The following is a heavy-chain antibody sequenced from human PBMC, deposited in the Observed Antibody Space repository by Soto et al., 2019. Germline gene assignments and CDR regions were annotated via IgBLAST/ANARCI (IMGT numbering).Heavy chain of an antibody. J-gene: IGHJ4*02. CDR2: IKPDGSST. CDR1: GFTLSSRW. Sequence: GGSLRLSCVVSGFTLSSRWMHWVRQTPGKGLVWVSRIKPDGSSTNYADSVKGRFAISRDNAGNTLYLHMNSLRPEDTGIDYCVRDQDTYGKAVLDSWGQGTLVTVSS. V-gene: IGHV3-74*01. CDR3: VRDQDTYGKAVLDS. D-gene: IGHD3-10*01.